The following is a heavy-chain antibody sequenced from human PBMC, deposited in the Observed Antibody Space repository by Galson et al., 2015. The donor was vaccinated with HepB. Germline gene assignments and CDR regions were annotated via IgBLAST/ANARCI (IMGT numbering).Heavy chain of an antibody. CDR1: GYTFIDYY. CDR3: AAVKSRASAPDY. Sequence: VKVSCKASGYTFIDYYMHWVQQAPGKGLEWMGLLDPEDGATLYADKFQGRVTMTADTSTDTAHMELSSLRFEDTAIYYCAAVKSRASAPDYWGQGTLVTVSS. V-gene: IGHV1-69-2*01. J-gene: IGHJ4*02. CDR2: LDPEDGAT.